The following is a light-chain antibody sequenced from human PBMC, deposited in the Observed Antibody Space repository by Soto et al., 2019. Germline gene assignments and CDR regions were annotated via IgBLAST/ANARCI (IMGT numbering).Light chain of an antibody. CDR2: DAS. V-gene: IGKV3-20*01. Sequence: EIVMTQSPATLSLSPGERATLSCRASQSIGSNLAWYQKKPGQAPRLLIYDASNRATGIPARFSGSGSGTDLTLTISRLETEDFAVYYCQQYGSSPRVTFGQGTRLEIK. CDR3: QQYGSSPRVT. CDR1: QSIGSN. J-gene: IGKJ5*01.